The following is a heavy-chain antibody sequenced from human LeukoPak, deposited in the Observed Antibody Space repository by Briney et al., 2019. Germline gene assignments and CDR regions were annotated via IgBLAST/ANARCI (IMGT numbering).Heavy chain of an antibody. CDR2: ISGSGGST. CDR1: GFTFNSYA. Sequence: GASLRLSCAASGFTFNSYAMSWVRQAPGKGLEWVSAISGSGGSTYYADSVKGRFTISRDNSKNTLYLQMNSLRAEDTAVYYCAKDARVRGVITLDYWGQGTLVTVSS. D-gene: IGHD3-10*01. J-gene: IGHJ4*02. V-gene: IGHV3-23*01. CDR3: AKDARVRGVITLDY.